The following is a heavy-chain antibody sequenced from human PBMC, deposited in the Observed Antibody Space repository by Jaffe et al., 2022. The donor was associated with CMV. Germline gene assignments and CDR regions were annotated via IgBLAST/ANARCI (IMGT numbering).Heavy chain of an antibody. CDR2: INPSGDNT. D-gene: IGHD3-10*01. J-gene: IGHJ4*02. Sequence: QVQLVQSGAEVKKPGASVKVSCKATGNIISSYYMHWVRQAPGQGLEWMGIINPSGDNTGYAQKFQGRVTMTRDTSTDTVYMELNSLRVEDTAVYYCVRGGDQYGAGPKDYWGPGTLVSVSS. CDR3: VRGGDQYGAGPKDY. CDR1: GNIISSYY. V-gene: IGHV1-46*01.